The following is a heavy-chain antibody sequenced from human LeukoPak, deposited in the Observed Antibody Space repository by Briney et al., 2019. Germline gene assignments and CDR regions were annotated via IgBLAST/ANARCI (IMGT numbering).Heavy chain of an antibody. CDR1: GFTFRSFA. CDR3: AKAGTVGATFRMDY. D-gene: IGHD1-26*01. CDR2: IDDGGTNT. V-gene: IGHV3-23*01. J-gene: IGHJ4*02. Sequence: GGSXRLSCAGSGFTFRSFAMSWVRQAPGKGLEWVSTIDDGGTNTYYADSVKGRFTISRDNSQNTLSLQMNSLRAEDTAIYYCAKAGTVGATFRMDYWGQGTLVTVSS.